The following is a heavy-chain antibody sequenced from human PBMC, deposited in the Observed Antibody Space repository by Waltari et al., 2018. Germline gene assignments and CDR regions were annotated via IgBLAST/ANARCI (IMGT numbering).Heavy chain of an antibody. V-gene: IGHV1-69*10. Sequence: QVQLVQSGAEVKKPGSSVKVSCKASGGTFSSYAISWVRQAPGQGLEWMGGIFPILGIANYAQKFQGRVTITADKSTSTAYMELSSLRSKDTAVYYCARDKDIVVVPAAMYFDYWGQGTLVTVSS. CDR1: GGTFSSYA. CDR2: IFPILGIA. D-gene: IGHD2-2*01. CDR3: ARDKDIVVVPAAMYFDY. J-gene: IGHJ4*02.